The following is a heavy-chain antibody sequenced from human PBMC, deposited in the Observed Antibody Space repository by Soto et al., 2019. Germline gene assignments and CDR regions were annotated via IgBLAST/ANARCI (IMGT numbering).Heavy chain of an antibody. CDR2: MNPNSGNT. J-gene: IGHJ6*03. Sequence: ASVKVSCKASGYTFTSYDINWVRQATGQGLEWMGWMNPNSGNTGYAQKFQGRVTMTRNTSISTAYMELSSLRSEDTAVYYCARGILVAADNYHYHMDVWGKGTKVPVSS. V-gene: IGHV1-8*01. D-gene: IGHD2-15*01. CDR1: GYTFTSYD. CDR3: ARGILVAADNYHYHMDV.